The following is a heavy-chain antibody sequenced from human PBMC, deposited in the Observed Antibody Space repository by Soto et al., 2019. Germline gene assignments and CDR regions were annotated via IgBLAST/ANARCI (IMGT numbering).Heavy chain of an antibody. CDR2: ISSSSTYT. V-gene: IGHV3-21*01. D-gene: IGHD3-22*01. J-gene: IGHJ4*02. Sequence: PGGSLRLSCAGSGFTFTNENMNWVRQAPGKGLEWVSSISSSSTYTNYADSVKGRFTISRDNGKNSLYLQMNSLRAEDTAVYYCARDPPLSMIVAVGGDDEWGQGTLVTVSS. CDR3: ARDPPLSMIVAVGGDDE. CDR1: GFTFTNEN.